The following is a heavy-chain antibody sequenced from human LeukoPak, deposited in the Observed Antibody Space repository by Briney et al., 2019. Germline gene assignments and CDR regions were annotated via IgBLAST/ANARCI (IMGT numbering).Heavy chain of an antibody. CDR3: AKLKGSSRYGAGDY. D-gene: IGHD6-13*01. V-gene: IGHV3-23*01. Sequence: GGSLRLSCAASGFTFSSYGMSWVRQSPGKGLEWVSGISGGSGTTYYAYYTDSVKGRFTISRDNSKNTLFLQMNSLRAEDTAIYYCAKLKGSSRYGAGDYWGQGTLVTVSS. J-gene: IGHJ4*02. CDR1: GFTFSSYG. CDR2: ISGGSGTTYYA.